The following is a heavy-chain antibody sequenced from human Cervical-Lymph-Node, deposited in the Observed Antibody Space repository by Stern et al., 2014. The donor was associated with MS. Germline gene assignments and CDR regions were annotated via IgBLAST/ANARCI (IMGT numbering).Heavy chain of an antibody. CDR3: ASLVGGYYDSSGYYPFDY. J-gene: IGHJ4*02. CDR2: ISSSSSTI. Sequence: EVQLVESGGGLVQPGGSLRLSCAASGFTFSSYSMNWVRQAPGKGLEGVSYISSSSSTIYYADSVKGRFTISRDNAKNSLYLQMNSLRDEDTAVYYCASLVGGYYDSSGYYPFDYWGQGTLVTVSS. V-gene: IGHV3-48*02. CDR1: GFTFSSYS. D-gene: IGHD3-22*01.